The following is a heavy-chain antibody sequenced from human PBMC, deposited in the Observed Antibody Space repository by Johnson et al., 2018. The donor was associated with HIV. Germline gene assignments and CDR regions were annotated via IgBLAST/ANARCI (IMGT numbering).Heavy chain of an antibody. D-gene: IGHD5-24*01. CDR2: ISSGGST. Sequence: EVQLLESGGGLVQPGGSLRLSCAASTFTVSSNYMTWVRQAPGKGLEWVSVISSGGSTWYADSVTGRFTISRDNSKNTLYLQMNSLRAEDTAVYYCARAWRDGYTCDAFDIWGQGTMVTVSS. CDR3: ARAWRDGYTCDAFDI. V-gene: IGHV3-66*01. CDR1: TFTVSSNY. J-gene: IGHJ3*02.